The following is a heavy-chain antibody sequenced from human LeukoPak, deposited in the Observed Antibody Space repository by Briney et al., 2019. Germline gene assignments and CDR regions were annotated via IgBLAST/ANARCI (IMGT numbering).Heavy chain of an antibody. D-gene: IGHD6-13*01. CDR3: AKVSSSLAFDI. CDR2: ISYDGSNK. Sequence: GRSLRLSCAASGLTFSSYAMHWVRQAPGKGLEWVAVISYDGSNKYYADSVKGRFTISRDNSKNTLYLQMNSLRAEDTAVYYCAKVSSSLAFDIWGQGTMVTVSS. V-gene: IGHV3-30-3*01. CDR1: GLTFSSYA. J-gene: IGHJ3*02.